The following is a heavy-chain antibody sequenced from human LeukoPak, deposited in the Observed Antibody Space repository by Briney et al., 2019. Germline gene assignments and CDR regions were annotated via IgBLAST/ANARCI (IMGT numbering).Heavy chain of an antibody. Sequence: NPSQTLSLTCNVSGGSISSGAYYWTWIRQHPEKGLEWIGYIYYSGSTSYNPSLKSRINMSVDTSKNQFSLKLSSVTVADTAVYFCARLVCPMGWIDRWGQGTVVTVPS. V-gene: IGHV4-31*03. CDR3: ARLVCPMGWIDR. J-gene: IGHJ5*02. D-gene: IGHD3-10*01. CDR2: IYYSGST. CDR1: GGSISSGAYY.